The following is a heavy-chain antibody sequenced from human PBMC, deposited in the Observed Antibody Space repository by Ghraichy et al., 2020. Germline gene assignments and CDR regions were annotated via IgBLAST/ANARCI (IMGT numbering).Heavy chain of an antibody. J-gene: IGHJ4*02. V-gene: IGHV3-74*01. CDR1: GFALSNYW. CDR3: AREYCRGGSCFFGTGGSHFDY. D-gene: IGHD2-15*01. CDR2: IKSDGTDR. Sequence: GESLNISCAASGFALSNYWMHWVRQAPGKGLLWVSRIKSDGTDRIYADSVKGRFTISRDNAKNTLYLHMNSLRAEDTAVYYCAREYCRGGSCFFGTGGSHFDYWGQGILVSVSS.